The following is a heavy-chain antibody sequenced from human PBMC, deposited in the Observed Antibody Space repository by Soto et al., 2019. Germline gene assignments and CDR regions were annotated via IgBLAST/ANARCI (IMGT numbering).Heavy chain of an antibody. CDR3: ARGIAVAGGLDY. Sequence: VASVKVSCKASGYTFTSYGISWVRQAPGQGLEWMGIINPSGGSTSYAQKFQGRVTMTRDTSTSTVYMELSSLRSEDTAVYYCARGIAVAGGLDYWGQGTLVTVSS. CDR1: GYTFTSYG. V-gene: IGHV1-46*01. D-gene: IGHD6-19*01. J-gene: IGHJ4*02. CDR2: INPSGGST.